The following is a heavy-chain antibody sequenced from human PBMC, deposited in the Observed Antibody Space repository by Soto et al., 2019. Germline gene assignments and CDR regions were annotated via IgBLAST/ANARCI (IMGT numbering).Heavy chain of an antibody. CDR2: IIGNGDTT. V-gene: IGHV3-23*01. CDR1: GFSFRNYG. D-gene: IGHD4-17*01. J-gene: IGHJ4*02. Sequence: EVQLLEAGGGLVQLGGSLRLSCAASGFSFRNYGMSWVRQAPGKGLEWLSAIIGNGDTTYYADSVRGRFTISRDNSKNTLYLQLNDLGAEDTAIYYCAKDYDYGDSLPFDYWGQGTLVTVSS. CDR3: AKDYDYGDSLPFDY.